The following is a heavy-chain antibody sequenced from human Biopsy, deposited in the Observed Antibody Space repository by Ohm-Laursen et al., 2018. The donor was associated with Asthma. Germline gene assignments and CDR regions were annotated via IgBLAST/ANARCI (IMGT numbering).Heavy chain of an antibody. D-gene: IGHD3-3*01. CDR3: ARDVMEWYLPAFDF. J-gene: IGHJ4*02. CDR2: IASHGSNI. V-gene: IGHV3-74*01. Sequence: SLRLSCTASRFTFSSYWMHWVRQAPGKGLVWVSRIASHGSNINYADSVKGRFTISRDDAKNTLYLQMNSLRPDDTAVYYCARDVMEWYLPAFDFWGQGTLVTVSS. CDR1: RFTFSSYW.